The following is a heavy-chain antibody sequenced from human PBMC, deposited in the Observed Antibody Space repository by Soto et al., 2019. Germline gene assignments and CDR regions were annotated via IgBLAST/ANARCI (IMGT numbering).Heavy chain of an antibody. V-gene: IGHV3-33*01. CDR2: TWYDGSNN. CDR1: GFTFSNYG. D-gene: IGHD5-18*01. J-gene: IGHJ6*02. CDR3: ARDPRAMGYYYYYAMDV. Sequence: QVQLVESGGGVVQPGRSLRLSCAVSGFTFSNYGMHWVRQAPGKGLEWVAVTWYDGSNNYYSDSVQGRFTISRDKSKNTLYLQMNSLRAEDTAVYYCARDPRAMGYYYYYAMDVWGQGTTVTVSS.